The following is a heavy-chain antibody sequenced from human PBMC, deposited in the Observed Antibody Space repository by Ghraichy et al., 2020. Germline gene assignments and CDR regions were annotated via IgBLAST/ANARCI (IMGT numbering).Heavy chain of an antibody. CDR3: ASTPSMVRSFDY. CDR2: IYHSGST. Sequence: SQTLSLTCAVSGGSISSGGYSWSWIRQPPGKGLEWIGYIYHSGSTYYNPSLKSRVTISVDRSKNQFSLKLSSVTAADTAVYYCASTPSMVRSFDYWGQGTLVTVSS. CDR1: GGSISSGGYS. J-gene: IGHJ4*02. D-gene: IGHD3-10*01. V-gene: IGHV4-30-2*01.